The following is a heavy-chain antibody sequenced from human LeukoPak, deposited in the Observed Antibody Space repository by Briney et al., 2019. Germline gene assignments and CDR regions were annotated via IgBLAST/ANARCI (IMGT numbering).Heavy chain of an antibody. Sequence: GGSLRLSCAASGVTLSSYAMSWARQAPGKGLEWVSGISSSGSGGNTYYTDSVKGRFTISRDSSKNTLFLHMNTLRVEDMAVYYCARGYCGGDCYGDWGQGTLVTVSS. V-gene: IGHV3-23*01. CDR2: ISSSGSGGNT. J-gene: IGHJ1*01. CDR3: ARGYCGGDCYGD. D-gene: IGHD2-21*02. CDR1: GVTLSSYA.